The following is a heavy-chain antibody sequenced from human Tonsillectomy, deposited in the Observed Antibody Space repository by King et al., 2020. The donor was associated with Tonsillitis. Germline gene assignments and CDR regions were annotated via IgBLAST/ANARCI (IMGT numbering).Heavy chain of an antibody. CDR3: RPDYYDSSGYYFYY. D-gene: IGHD3-22*01. CDR1: GFTFGDYA. CDR2: IRSKAYGGTT. Sequence: VQLVESGGGLVQPGRSLRLSCTASGFTFGDYALSWVRQAPGKGLEWVGFIRSKAYGGTTEYAASVKGRFTISRDDSKSIAYLQMNSLKTEDTAVYYCRPDYYDSSGYYFYYWGQGTLVTVSS. J-gene: IGHJ4*02. V-gene: IGHV3-49*04.